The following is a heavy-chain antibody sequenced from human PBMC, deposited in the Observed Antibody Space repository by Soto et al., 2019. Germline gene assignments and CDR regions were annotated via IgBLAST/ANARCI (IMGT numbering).Heavy chain of an antibody. Sequence: PGGPLRLSCAASGFTFSSYSMNWVRQAPGKGLEWVSYISSSSSTIYYADSVKGRFTISRDNAKNSLYLQMNSLRDEDTAVYYCARDLNYDFWSGSNWFDPWGQGTLVTVSS. CDR1: GFTFSSYS. J-gene: IGHJ5*02. D-gene: IGHD3-3*01. CDR3: ARDLNYDFWSGSNWFDP. CDR2: ISSSSSTI. V-gene: IGHV3-48*02.